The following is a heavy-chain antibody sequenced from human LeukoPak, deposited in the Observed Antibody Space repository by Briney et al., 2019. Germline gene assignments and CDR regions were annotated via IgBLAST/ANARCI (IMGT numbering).Heavy chain of an antibody. CDR1: GFTFCSYW. CDR2: LNPDGSRK. V-gene: IGHV3-7*01. Sequence: GGSLRLFCAASGFTFCSYWMTWVRQAPGKGLEWVANLNPDGSRKFYVDSVKGRFTISRDNAKDSLYLQMHSLRAEDTALYYCARDAYDDSSESWGQGTLVTVSS. CDR3: ARDAYDDSSES. J-gene: IGHJ5*02. D-gene: IGHD3-3*01.